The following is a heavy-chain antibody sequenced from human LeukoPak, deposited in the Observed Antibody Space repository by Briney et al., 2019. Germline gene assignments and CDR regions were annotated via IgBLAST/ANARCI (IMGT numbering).Heavy chain of an antibody. Sequence: SETLSLTCTVSGGSIRSPTHYWGWIREPPGKGLEWVASIYYSGNAYYNPSLMSRVTISIDTSKNQFCLNLSSVTAADTAVYYCARAPHFFDTSGSRYYFDTWGQGTLVTVSS. CDR1: GGSIRSPTHY. J-gene: IGHJ4*02. V-gene: IGHV4-39*07. CDR3: ARAPHFFDTSGSRYYFDT. D-gene: IGHD3-22*01. CDR2: IYYSGNA.